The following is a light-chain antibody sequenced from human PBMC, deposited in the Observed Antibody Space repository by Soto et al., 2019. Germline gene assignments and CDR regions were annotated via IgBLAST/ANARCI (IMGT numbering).Light chain of an antibody. J-gene: IGKJ2*01. CDR2: AAS. CDR1: QDTRRN. V-gene: IGKV1-9*01. CDR3: QQLNAYPHT. Sequence: DIQLTQSPSFLSASVGDRVTISCRASQDTRRNLAWYQQETGRAPRLLIYAASIVQSGVPSRFSRSGSGTEFTLTVSGLQPEDFATYYCQQLNAYPHTFGQGTKVEIK.